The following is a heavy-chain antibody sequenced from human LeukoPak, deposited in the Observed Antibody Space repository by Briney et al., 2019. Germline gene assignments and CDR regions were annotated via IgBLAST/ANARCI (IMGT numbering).Heavy chain of an antibody. V-gene: IGHV4-61*01. J-gene: IGHJ4*02. Sequence: SETLSLTCTVSGGSVSSGSYYWSWIRQPPGKGLEWIGYIYYSGSTNYNPSLKSRVTISVDTSKNQFSLKLSSVTAADTAVYYCAREDLRSYYFDYWGQGTLVTVSS. CDR3: AREDLRSYYFDY. D-gene: IGHD3-10*02. CDR2: IYYSGST. CDR1: GGSVSSGSYY.